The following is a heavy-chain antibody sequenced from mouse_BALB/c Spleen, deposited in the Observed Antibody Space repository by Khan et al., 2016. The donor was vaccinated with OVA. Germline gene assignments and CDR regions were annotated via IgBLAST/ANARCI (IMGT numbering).Heavy chain of an antibody. Sequence: VQLQESGAELAKPGASLKMSCTASGYTFITYWIHWVKQRPGPGLEWIGYIHPNTGYFEFNQKFKDQATLTADKFSNTAYMQRTSQTSEDSAVDYWARRGIYGILTYRGQGTLVSGSA. CDR2: IHPNTGYF. J-gene: IGHJ3*01. CDR3: ARRGIYGILTY. CDR1: GYTFITYW. D-gene: IGHD2-1*01. V-gene: IGHV1-7*01.